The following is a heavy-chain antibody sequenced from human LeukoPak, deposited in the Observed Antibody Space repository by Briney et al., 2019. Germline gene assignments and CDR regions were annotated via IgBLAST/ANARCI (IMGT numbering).Heavy chain of an antibody. V-gene: IGHV1-2*02. D-gene: IGHD7-27*01. J-gene: IGHJ4*02. CDR1: GYTFTAYY. CDR3: ALTGDLFDY. Sequence: GPVKVSCKTSGYTFTAYYIHWVRQAPGQGLEWVGWINPTTGGTNYAQKFQGRVTVTRDTSISTAYMELASLRSDDTAVYYCALTGDLFDYWGQGTLVTVSS. CDR2: INPTTGGT.